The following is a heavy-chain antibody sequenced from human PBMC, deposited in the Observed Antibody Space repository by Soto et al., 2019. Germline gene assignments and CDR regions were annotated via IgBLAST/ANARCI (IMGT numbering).Heavy chain of an antibody. CDR3: ARSPDSSGYYPRWYYYGMDV. J-gene: IGHJ6*02. CDR2: IYHSGST. CDR1: GGSISSSNW. Sequence: SGTLSLTCAVSGGSISSSNWWSWVRQPPGKGLEWIGEIYHSGSTNYNPSLKSRVTISVDKSKNQFSLKLSSVTAADTAVYYCARSPDSSGYYPRWYYYGMDVWGQGTTVPVSS. V-gene: IGHV4-4*02. D-gene: IGHD3-22*01.